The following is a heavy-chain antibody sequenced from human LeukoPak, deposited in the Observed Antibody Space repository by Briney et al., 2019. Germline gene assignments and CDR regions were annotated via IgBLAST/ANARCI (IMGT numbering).Heavy chain of an antibody. CDR1: GFTFSSYA. D-gene: IGHD5-18*01. CDR2: ISDSGGST. J-gene: IGHJ4*02. V-gene: IGHV3-23*01. Sequence: HAGGSLRLSCAASGFTFSSYAMNWVRQAPGKGLEWVSGISDSGGSTYYADSVKGRFTISRDNSKNTLYLQMDSLRAEDTALYYCAKASGYNCGYPFDYWGQGTLVTVSS. CDR3: AKASGYNCGYPFDY.